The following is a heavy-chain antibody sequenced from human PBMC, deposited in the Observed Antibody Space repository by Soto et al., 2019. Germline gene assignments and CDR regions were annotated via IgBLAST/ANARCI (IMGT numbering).Heavy chain of an antibody. Sequence: QVQLVQSGAEIKKPGASVKVSCKASGYSFIDYYIHWVRQAPGQGLEWMGWISPRSGGTNYAQKFRGRVTITSDTSIKTAYMELTSLSSDDTAVYYCTKKGGGPLPFDPWGQGTRVTVSS. V-gene: IGHV1-2*02. CDR1: GYSFIDYY. CDR2: ISPRSGGT. J-gene: IGHJ5*02. D-gene: IGHD3-10*01. CDR3: TKKGGGPLPFDP.